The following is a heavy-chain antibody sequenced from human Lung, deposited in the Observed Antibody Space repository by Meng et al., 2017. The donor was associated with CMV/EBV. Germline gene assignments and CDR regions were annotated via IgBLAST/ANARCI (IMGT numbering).Heavy chain of an antibody. J-gene: IGHJ4*02. D-gene: IGHD6-19*01. CDR3: AKDRGSAWSFDY. CDR2: VYSGGDSA. CDR1: GFTCSDFA. V-gene: IGHV3-23*03. Sequence: SCAASGFTCSDFAMNWVRQAPGRGLEWVSIVYSGGDSAYYANSVKGRFTMSRDNSKNTVYLQMNSLRAEDTAVYYCAKDRGSAWSFDYWGQGTLVTVSS.